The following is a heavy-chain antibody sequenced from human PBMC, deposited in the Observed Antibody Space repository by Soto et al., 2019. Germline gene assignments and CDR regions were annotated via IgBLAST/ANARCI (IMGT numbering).Heavy chain of an antibody. Sequence: EALKISCKGSGYIFTSYWISWVRQMPGKGLEWMGRIDPSDSYTNYSPSFQGHFTISADKSISTAYLQWSSLKASDTAMYYCARHPYYYDSSGTDYWGQGTLVTVSS. V-gene: IGHV5-10-1*01. CDR1: GYIFTSYW. CDR3: ARHPYYYDSSGTDY. CDR2: IDPSDSYT. J-gene: IGHJ4*02. D-gene: IGHD3-22*01.